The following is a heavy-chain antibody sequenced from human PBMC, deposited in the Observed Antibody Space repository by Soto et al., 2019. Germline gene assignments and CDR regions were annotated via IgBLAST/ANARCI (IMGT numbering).Heavy chain of an antibody. Sequence: GGSLRLSCAASGFTFSSYGMHWVRQAPGKGLEWVAVIWYDGSNKFYAVSVKGRFTISRDNSKNTLYLQMNSLRAEDTAVYYCARTPHYYDSSGYYVDYWGQGTLVTVSS. J-gene: IGHJ4*02. CDR2: IWYDGSNK. CDR1: GFTFSSYG. V-gene: IGHV3-33*01. CDR3: ARTPHYYDSSGYYVDY. D-gene: IGHD3-22*01.